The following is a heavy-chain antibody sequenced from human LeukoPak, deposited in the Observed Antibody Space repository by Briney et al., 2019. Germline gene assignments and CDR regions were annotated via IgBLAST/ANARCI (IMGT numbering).Heavy chain of an antibody. J-gene: IGHJ4*02. V-gene: IGHV4-59*01. CDR2: IYYSGST. CDR1: GGSISSYY. CDR3: ARLGDSTDY. Sequence: PSETLSLTCTVSGGSISSYYWSWIRQPPGKGLEWIGYIYYSGSTNYNPSLKSRVTISVDTSKNQFSLKLSSVTAADTAVYYCARLGDSTDYWGQGTLVTVSS. D-gene: IGHD1-26*01.